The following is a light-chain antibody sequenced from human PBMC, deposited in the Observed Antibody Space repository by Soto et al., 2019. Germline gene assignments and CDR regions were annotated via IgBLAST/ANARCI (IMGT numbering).Light chain of an antibody. J-gene: IGLJ1*01. V-gene: IGLV2-11*01. CDR1: SSDVGGYHY. CDR3: CSYAGSPRYV. CDR2: DVS. Sequence: SALTQPRSVSGSPGKSVTISCTGTSSDVGGYHYVSWYQQHPGKAPKVMIYDVSARPSGVPDLFSGSKSVNTASLTISGLQAEYEADYYCCSYAGSPRYVFGTGTKLTVL.